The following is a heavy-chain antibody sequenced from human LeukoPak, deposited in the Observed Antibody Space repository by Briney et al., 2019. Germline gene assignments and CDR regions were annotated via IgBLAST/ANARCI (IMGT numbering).Heavy chain of an antibody. Sequence: GGSLRLSCAASGFTFSIYAMSWVRQAPGKGLEWVSAISGSGDNTYYADSVKGRFTISRDNSKNTLYLQMNSLRADDTAVYYCAKGGLVHRFDPWGQGTLVTVSS. CDR1: GFTFSIYA. V-gene: IGHV3-23*01. J-gene: IGHJ5*02. CDR3: AKGGLVHRFDP. CDR2: ISGSGDNT.